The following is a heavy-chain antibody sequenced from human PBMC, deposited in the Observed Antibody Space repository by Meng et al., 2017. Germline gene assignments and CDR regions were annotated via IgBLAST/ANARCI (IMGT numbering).Heavy chain of an antibody. J-gene: IGHJ4*02. CDR2: IIPIFGTA. D-gene: IGHD3-22*01. CDR3: AVTYYYDSSGYYYNFDY. V-gene: IGHV1-69*06. CDR1: GGTFSSYA. Sequence: GRLVQSGAGVKKPGSSVKVSCKASGGTFSSYAISWVRQAPGQGLEWMGGIIPIFGTANYAQKFQGRVTITADKSTSTAYMELSSLRSEDTAVYYCAVTYYYDSSGYYYNFDYWGQGTLVTVSS.